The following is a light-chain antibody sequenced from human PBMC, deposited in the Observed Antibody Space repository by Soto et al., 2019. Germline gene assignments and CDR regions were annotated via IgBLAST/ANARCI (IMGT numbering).Light chain of an antibody. Sequence: QSVLTQPPSASGTPGQRVTISCSGSSSNIGSNYVYWYQQLPGTAPKLLIYRNNQWPSGVPDRFSGSKSGTSASLAISGLRSEDEADYYCAAWAASLSGVVFGGGTQLTVL. J-gene: IGLJ2*01. V-gene: IGLV1-47*01. CDR3: AAWAASLSGVV. CDR2: RNN. CDR1: SSNIGSNY.